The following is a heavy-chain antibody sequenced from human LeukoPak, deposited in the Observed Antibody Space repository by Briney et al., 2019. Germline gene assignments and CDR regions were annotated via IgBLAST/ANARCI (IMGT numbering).Heavy chain of an antibody. Sequence: PGGSLRLSCAASGFTFSDYYMSWIRQAPGKGLEWVSYISSSGSIIDYADSVKGRFTISRDNAKNSLYLQMNSLRAEDTAVYYCARGPQTADYWFDSWGQGTLVTVSS. CDR1: GFTFSDYY. CDR3: ARGPQTADYWFDS. V-gene: IGHV3-11*01. CDR2: ISSSGSII. D-gene: IGHD1-1*01. J-gene: IGHJ5*01.